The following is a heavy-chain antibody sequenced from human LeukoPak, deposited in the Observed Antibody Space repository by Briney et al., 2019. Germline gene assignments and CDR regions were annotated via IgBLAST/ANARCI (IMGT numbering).Heavy chain of an antibody. CDR2: ISSSSSYI. D-gene: IGHD3-3*01. J-gene: IGHJ4*02. V-gene: IGHV3-21*01. CDR3: ARDNVLEWLSHFDY. CDR1: GFTFSSYS. Sequence: GGSLRLSCAASGFTFSSYSMNWVRQAPGKGLEWVSSISSSSSYIYYADSVKGRFTISSDNAKNSLYLQMNSLRAEDTAVYYCARDNVLEWLSHFDYWGQGTLVTVSP.